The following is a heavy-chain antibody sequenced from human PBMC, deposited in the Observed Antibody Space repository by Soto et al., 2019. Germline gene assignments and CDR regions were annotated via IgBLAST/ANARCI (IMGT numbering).Heavy chain of an antibody. CDR2: INPNTGGT. Sequence: ASVNVSCKSSGYSLSDYHMHWGREAPGQGLEWMGRINPNTGGTDYAQNFQGSVTMTRDTSISTAYMELNRLRSDDTAVYYCARESDFRDYRGFYFYAIDVWGQGTTVTVSS. CDR1: GYSLSDYH. V-gene: IGHV1-2*06. CDR3: ARESDFRDYRGFYFYAIDV. D-gene: IGHD4-17*01. J-gene: IGHJ6*02.